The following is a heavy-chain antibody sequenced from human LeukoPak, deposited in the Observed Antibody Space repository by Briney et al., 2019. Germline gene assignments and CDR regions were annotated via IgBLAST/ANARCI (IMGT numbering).Heavy chain of an antibody. Sequence: ASVKVSCKASGYTFTGYYMHWVRQAPGQGLEWMGWINPNSGGTNYAQKFQGWVTMTRDTSISTAYMELSRLRSGDTAVYYCARKQRSGTPLDYWGQGTLVTVSS. CDR3: ARKQRSGTPLDY. CDR2: INPNSGGT. J-gene: IGHJ4*02. CDR1: GYTFTGYY. V-gene: IGHV1-2*04. D-gene: IGHD1/OR15-1a*01.